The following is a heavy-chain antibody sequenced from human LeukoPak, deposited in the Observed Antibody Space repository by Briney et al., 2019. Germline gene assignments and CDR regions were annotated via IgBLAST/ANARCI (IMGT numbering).Heavy chain of an antibody. Sequence: SETLSLTCTVPGDSLTIAYWSWVWPPPRKRRWWVGYVYYSGSADYNPSLESRVTMSVDTSKNKFSLKLSSVTAADTAVYYCARAVISFGGIIAKGFDSWGQGTLVTISS. CDR3: ARAVISFGGIIAKGFDS. V-gene: IGHV4-59*01. D-gene: IGHD3-16*02. J-gene: IGHJ4*02. CDR2: VYYSGSA. CDR1: GDSLTIAY.